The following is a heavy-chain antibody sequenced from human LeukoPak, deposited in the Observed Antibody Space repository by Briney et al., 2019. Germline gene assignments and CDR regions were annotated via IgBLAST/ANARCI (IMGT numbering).Heavy chain of an antibody. D-gene: IGHD2-15*01. Sequence: SVKVSCRASGGTFSSYAISWVRQAPGQGLEWMGRIIPIFGTANYAQKFQGRVTITTDESTSTAYMELSSLRSEDTAVYYCARGTYCSGGSCYSADYWGQGTLVTVSS. CDR1: GGTFSSYA. V-gene: IGHV1-69*05. CDR3: ARGTYCSGGSCYSADY. CDR2: IIPIFGTA. J-gene: IGHJ4*02.